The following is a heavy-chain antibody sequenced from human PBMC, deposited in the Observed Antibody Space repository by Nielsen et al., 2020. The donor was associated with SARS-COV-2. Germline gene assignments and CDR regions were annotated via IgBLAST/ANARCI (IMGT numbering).Heavy chain of an antibody. V-gene: IGHV3-30*03. J-gene: IGHJ5*02. Sequence: GESLKISCSTSGFMFSTYAIHWVRQAPGKGLEWVALISYDGSTKHYTESVKGRFTISRDNTKKLLYLEMSSLRAADTAIYYCARVGRLPRTYMFDLWGQGTLVTVSS. D-gene: IGHD1-14*01. CDR3: ARVGRLPRTYMFDL. CDR1: GFMFSTYA. CDR2: ISYDGSTK.